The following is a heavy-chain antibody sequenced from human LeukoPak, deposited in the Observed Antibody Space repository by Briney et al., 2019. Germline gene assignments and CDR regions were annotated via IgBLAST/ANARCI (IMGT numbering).Heavy chain of an antibody. CDR3: ARGILIAAAGTSCFDY. CDR1: GYTFTSYY. CDR2: INPSGGST. Sequence: ASVKVSCKASGYTFTSYYMHWVRQAPGQGLEWMGIINPSGGSTSYAQKFQGRDTMTRDTSTSTVYMELSSLRSEDTAVYYCARGILIAAAGTSCFDYWGQGTLVTVSS. D-gene: IGHD6-13*01. V-gene: IGHV1-46*01. J-gene: IGHJ4*02.